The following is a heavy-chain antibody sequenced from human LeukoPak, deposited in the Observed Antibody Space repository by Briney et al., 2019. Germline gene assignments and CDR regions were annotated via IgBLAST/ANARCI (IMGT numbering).Heavy chain of an antibody. V-gene: IGHV3-23*01. D-gene: IGHD3-22*01. J-gene: IGHJ4*02. CDR2: ISGSGGST. CDR3: AKARSVVVIKVPFDY. CDR1: GFTFSSYA. Sequence: GGSLRLSCAASGFTFSSYAMSWVRQAPGKGVEWVSAISGSGGSTYYADSVKGRFTISRDNSKNTLYLQMNSLRAKDTAVYYCAKARSVVVIKVPFDYWGQGTLVTVSS.